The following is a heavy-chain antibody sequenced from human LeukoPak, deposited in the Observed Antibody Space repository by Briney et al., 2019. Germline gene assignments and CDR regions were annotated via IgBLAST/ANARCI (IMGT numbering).Heavy chain of an antibody. CDR1: GGSIRSYY. D-gene: IGHD5-12*01. Sequence: SETLSLTGTVSGGSIRSYYWSWIRQPPGKGLEGIGYISYSGSTNYNPSLRSRVTISVDTSKNQFSLKLSSVTAADTAVYYCARHPDSGYDYWNYWGQGILVTVSS. V-gene: IGHV4-59*08. J-gene: IGHJ4*02. CDR2: ISYSGST. CDR3: ARHPDSGYDYWNY.